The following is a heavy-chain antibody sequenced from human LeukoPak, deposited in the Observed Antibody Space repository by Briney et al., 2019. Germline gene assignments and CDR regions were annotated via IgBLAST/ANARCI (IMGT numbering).Heavy chain of an antibody. CDR3: ARDGSVHGDFTQGFDY. D-gene: IGHD4-17*01. V-gene: IGHV3-48*03. Sequence: GGSLRLSCAASGFTFSSYEMNWVRQAPGKGLEWVSYISSSGSTIKYAESVKGRFTISRDNAKNSLYLQMNSLRAEDTAVYYCARDGSVHGDFTQGFDYSGEGTPVTVSS. CDR1: GFTFSSYE. CDR2: ISSSGSTI. J-gene: IGHJ4*02.